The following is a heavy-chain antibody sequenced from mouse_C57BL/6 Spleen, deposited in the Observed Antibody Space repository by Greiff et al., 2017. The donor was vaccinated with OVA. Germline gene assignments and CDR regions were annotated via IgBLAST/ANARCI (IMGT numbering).Heavy chain of an antibody. J-gene: IGHJ3*01. Sequence: QVQLKESGPELVKPGASVKISCKASGYAFSSSWMNWVKQRPGKGLEWIGRIYPGDGDTNYNGKFKGKATLTADKSSSTAYMQLSSLTSEDSAVYFCARELNTWFAYWGQGTLVTVSA. V-gene: IGHV1-82*01. CDR1: GYAFSSSW. CDR3: ARELNTWFAY. CDR2: IYPGDGDT.